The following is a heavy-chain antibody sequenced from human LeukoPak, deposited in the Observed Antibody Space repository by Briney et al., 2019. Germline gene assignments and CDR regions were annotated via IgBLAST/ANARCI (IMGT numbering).Heavy chain of an antibody. CDR3: ARVVGLTGYSSSWYSGYYYYMDV. Sequence: SVKVSCQASVGTFSRYAISWVRQAPGQGLEWIGRVFAFFGTTNYAQKCQDRVTITADKSTSTAYMELSSLRSEDTAVYYCARVVGLTGYSSSWYSGYYYYMDVWGKGTTVTISS. CDR1: VGTFSRYA. D-gene: IGHD6-13*01. CDR2: VFAFFGTT. V-gene: IGHV1-69*06. J-gene: IGHJ6*03.